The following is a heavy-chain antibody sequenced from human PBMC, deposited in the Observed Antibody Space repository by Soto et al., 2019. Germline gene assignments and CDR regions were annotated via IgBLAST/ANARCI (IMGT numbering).Heavy chain of an antibody. Sequence: PGGSLRLSCAASGFTFRSYWMSWVRQAPGKGLEWVANIKQDGSEKYYVDSVKGRFTISRDNAKNSLYLQMNSLRAEDTAVYYCARDATGFDPWGQGTLVTVSS. CDR2: IKQDGSEK. CDR3: ARDATGFDP. J-gene: IGHJ5*02. CDR1: GFTFRSYW. V-gene: IGHV3-7*01.